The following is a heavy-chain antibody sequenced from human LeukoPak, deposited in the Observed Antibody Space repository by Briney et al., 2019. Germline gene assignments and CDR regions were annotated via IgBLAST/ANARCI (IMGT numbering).Heavy chain of an antibody. J-gene: IGHJ6*02. Sequence: PGGSLRLSCAASGFTFSSYSMNWVRQAPGKGLEWVSSISSSSSYIYYADSVKGRFTISRDNAKNSLYLQMNSLRAEDTAVYYCARALYCSSTSCSPEYGMDVWGQGTTVTVSS. CDR3: ARALYCSSTSCSPEYGMDV. CDR1: GFTFSSYS. D-gene: IGHD2-2*01. V-gene: IGHV3-21*01. CDR2: ISSSSSYI.